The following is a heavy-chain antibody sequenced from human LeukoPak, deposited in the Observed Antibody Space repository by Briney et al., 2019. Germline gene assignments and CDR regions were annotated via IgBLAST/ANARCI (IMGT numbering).Heavy chain of an antibody. CDR3: ARGPLGELSPDTFDF. V-gene: IGHV3-48*02. J-gene: IGHJ3*01. Sequence: GGSLRLSCAASGFTFRSYTMNWVRQAPGKGLEWVSYISSSSKTIYYADSVKGRFTISRDSAENLLYLQMNSLRDEDTAVYFCARGPLGELSPDTFDFWGHGTMVTVSS. CDR2: ISSSSKTI. CDR1: GFTFRSYT. D-gene: IGHD3-16*02.